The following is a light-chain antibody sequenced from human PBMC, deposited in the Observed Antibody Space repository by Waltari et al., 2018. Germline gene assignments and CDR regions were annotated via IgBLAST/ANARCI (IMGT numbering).Light chain of an antibody. CDR2: EVT. Sequence: QSALTQPASVSGSPGQSITISCTGTSSDVGSYNLVSWYQQYPGKAPKLLIYEVTKRPSGVSDRLSGSKSGNTASLTISGLQAEDESDYYCCSYAGSNNLMFGGGTTLTVL. J-gene: IGLJ3*02. CDR1: SSDVGSYNL. CDR3: CSYAGSNNLM. V-gene: IGLV2-23*02.